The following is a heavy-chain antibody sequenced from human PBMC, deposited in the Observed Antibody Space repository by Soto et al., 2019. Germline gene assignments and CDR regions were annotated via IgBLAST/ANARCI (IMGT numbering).Heavy chain of an antibody. CDR2: IYPGDSDT. CDR3: ARHGVGDILTGQPDY. V-gene: IGHV5-51*01. CDR1: GYSFTSYW. Sequence: GESLKISCKGSGYSFTSYWIGWVRQMPGKGLEWMGIIYPGDSDTRYSPSFQGQVTISADKSISTAYLQWSSLKASDTAIYYFARHGVGDILTGQPDYWGQGTLVTVSS. D-gene: IGHD3-9*01. J-gene: IGHJ4*02.